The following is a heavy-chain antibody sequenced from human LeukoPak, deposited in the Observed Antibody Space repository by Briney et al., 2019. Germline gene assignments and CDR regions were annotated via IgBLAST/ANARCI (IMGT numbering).Heavy chain of an antibody. J-gene: IGHJ3*02. V-gene: IGHV4-34*01. Sequence: PSETLSLTCAVYGGSFSGYYWSWIRQPPGKGLEWIGEINHSGSTNYNPSLKSRVTISVDTSKNQFSLKLSSVTAADTAVYYCARDRYYYDSSWDDAFDIWGQGTMVTVSS. CDR2: INHSGST. CDR1: GGSFSGYY. D-gene: IGHD3-22*01. CDR3: ARDRYYYDSSWDDAFDI.